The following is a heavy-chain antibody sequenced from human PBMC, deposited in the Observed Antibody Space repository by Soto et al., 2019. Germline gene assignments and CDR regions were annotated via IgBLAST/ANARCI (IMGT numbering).Heavy chain of an antibody. CDR1: GFTFDDYA. V-gene: IGHV3-9*01. J-gene: IGHJ4*02. D-gene: IGHD3-10*01. CDR2: ISWNSGSI. Sequence: GGSLRLSCAASGFTFDDYAMHWVRQAPGKGLEWVSGISWNSGSIGYADSVKGRFTISRDNAKNSLYLHMNSLRAEDTALYYCAKYDERYYGSGSYFDYWGQGTLVTVSS. CDR3: AKYDERYYGSGSYFDY.